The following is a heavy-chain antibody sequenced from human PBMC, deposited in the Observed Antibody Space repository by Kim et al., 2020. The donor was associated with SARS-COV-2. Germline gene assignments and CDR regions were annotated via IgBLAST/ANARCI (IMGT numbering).Heavy chain of an antibody. CDR3: AKLYSSGWYSGA. V-gene: IGHV3-23*01. D-gene: IGHD6-19*01. CDR1: GFTFSSYA. Sequence: GGSLRLSCAASGFTFSSYAMSWVRQAPGKGLEWVSAISGSGGSTYYADSVKGRFTISRYNSKNTLYLQMNSLRAEDTAVYYCAKLYSSGWYSGAWGQGTLVTVSS. J-gene: IGHJ4*02. CDR2: ISGSGGST.